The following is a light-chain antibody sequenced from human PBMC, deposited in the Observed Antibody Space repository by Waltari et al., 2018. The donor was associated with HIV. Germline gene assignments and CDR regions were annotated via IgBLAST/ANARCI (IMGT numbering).Light chain of an antibody. J-gene: IGLJ2*01. Sequence: APGQRVTISCTGSSSNIGAGYDVHWYQQLPGTAPKLLIYGNSNRPSGVPDRFSGSKSGTSASLAITGLQAGDKADYYCQSYDSSLSGVVFGGGTKLTVL. CDR3: QSYDSSLSGVV. V-gene: IGLV1-40*01. CDR1: SSNIGAGYD. CDR2: GNS.